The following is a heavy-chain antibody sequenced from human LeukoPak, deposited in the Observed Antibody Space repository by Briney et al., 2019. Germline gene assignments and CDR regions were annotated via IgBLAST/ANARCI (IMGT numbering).Heavy chain of an antibody. CDR2: IYYSGST. CDR3: ARVTGYMIEDYFDY. D-gene: IGHD3-22*01. J-gene: IGHJ4*02. CDR1: GGSISSGNYY. Sequence: PSETLSLTCTVSGGSISSGNYYWSWIRQPAGKGLEWIGYIYYSGSTNYNPSPKSRVTISVDTSKNQFSLKLRSVTAADTAVYYCARVTGYMIEDYFDYWGQGTLVTVSS. V-gene: IGHV4-61*10.